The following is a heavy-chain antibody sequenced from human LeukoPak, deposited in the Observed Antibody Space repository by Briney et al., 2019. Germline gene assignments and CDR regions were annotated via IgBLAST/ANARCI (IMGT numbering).Heavy chain of an antibody. J-gene: IGHJ4*02. CDR3: ASRGRYCSGGSCYGTYYFDY. V-gene: IGHV4-39*01. Sequence: SETLSLTCTVSGGSISSSSYYWGWIRQPPGKGLEWIGSIYYSGSTSYNPSLKSRVTISVDTSKNQFSLTLSSVTAADTAVYYCASRGRYCSGGSCYGTYYFDYWGQGTLVTVSS. CDR2: IYYSGST. D-gene: IGHD2-15*01. CDR1: GGSISSSSYY.